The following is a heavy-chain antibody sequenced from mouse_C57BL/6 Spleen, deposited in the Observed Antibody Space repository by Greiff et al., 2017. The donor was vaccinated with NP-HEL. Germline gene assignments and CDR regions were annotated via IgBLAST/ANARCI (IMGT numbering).Heavy chain of an antibody. Sequence: EVQLQQSGPELVKPGASVKISCKASGYTFTDYYMNWVKQSHGKSLEWIGDINPNNGGTSYNQKFKGKATLTVDKSSSTAYMELRSLTSEDSAVYYCARNYPLFAYWGQGTLVTVSA. J-gene: IGHJ3*01. V-gene: IGHV1-26*01. CDR2: INPNNGGT. CDR1: GYTFTDYY. CDR3: ARNYPLFAY. D-gene: IGHD1-1*02.